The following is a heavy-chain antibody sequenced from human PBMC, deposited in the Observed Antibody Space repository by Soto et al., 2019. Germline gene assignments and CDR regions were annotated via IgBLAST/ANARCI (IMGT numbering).Heavy chain of an antibody. CDR3: GRRVGATPLYYFDY. Sequence: EVQLVESGGGLVQPGGSLRLSCAASGFTFSSYWMHWVRQAPGKGLVWVSRINSDGSSTSYADSVKGRFTISRDNAKNTLYLQMNSLRAEDTAVYYCGRRVGATPLYYFDYWGQGTLVTVSS. J-gene: IGHJ4*02. CDR2: INSDGSST. D-gene: IGHD1-26*01. CDR1: GFTFSSYW. V-gene: IGHV3-74*01.